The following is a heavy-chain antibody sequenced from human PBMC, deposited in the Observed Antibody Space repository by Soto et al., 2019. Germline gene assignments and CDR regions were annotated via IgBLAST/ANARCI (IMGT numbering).Heavy chain of an antibody. V-gene: IGHV4-39*01. CDR3: ARRDRGGNGGKSFPF. J-gene: IGHJ4*02. D-gene: IGHD5-12*01. Sequence: WETLSLTCTVSAASSGRSSYFWGWIRQPPGKGLEWIGSLYYSGSAYYNPSLYSRVTISADTSKSLLSLKLRSVTAADTAVYYCARRDRGGNGGKSFPFWGQGTLVTVSS. CDR2: LYYSGSA. CDR1: AASSGRSSYF.